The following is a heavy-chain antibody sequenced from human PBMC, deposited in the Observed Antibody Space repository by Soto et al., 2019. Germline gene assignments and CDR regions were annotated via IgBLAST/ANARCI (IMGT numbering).Heavy chain of an antibody. CDR3: ARQGPGNTWFDP. V-gene: IGHV5-10-1*01. J-gene: IGHJ5*02. CDR1: GYSFTSYW. Sequence: PGESLKISCKGSGYSFTSYWISWVRQMPGKGLEWMGRIDPSNSYTKYSPTFQGHVTFSVDKSFGTPSLQWGSLRASDTAMYYCARQGPGNTWFDPWGQGTLVTVSS. CDR2: IDPSNSYT.